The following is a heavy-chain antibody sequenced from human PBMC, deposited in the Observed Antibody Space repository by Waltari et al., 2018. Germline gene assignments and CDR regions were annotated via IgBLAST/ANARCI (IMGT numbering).Heavy chain of an antibody. D-gene: IGHD1-26*01. CDR2: IRYDGSNK. Sequence: QVQLVESGGGVVQPGGSLRLSCAASGFTFSSYGMHWVRQAPGKGLEWVAFIRYDGSNKYYADSVKGRFTISRDNSKNTLYLQMNSLRAEDTAVYYCASVSGGSYQFVDAFDIWGQGTMVTVSS. J-gene: IGHJ3*02. CDR1: GFTFSSYG. CDR3: ASVSGGSYQFVDAFDI. V-gene: IGHV3-30*02.